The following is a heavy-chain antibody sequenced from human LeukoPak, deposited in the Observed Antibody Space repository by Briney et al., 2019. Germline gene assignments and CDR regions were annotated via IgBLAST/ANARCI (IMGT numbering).Heavy chain of an antibody. J-gene: IGHJ3*02. CDR3: AREGYVSSGYQGAFDI. CDR2: INHSGST. Sequence: SETLSLTCAVYGGSFSGYYWSWIRQPPGKGLEWIGEINHSGSTNYNPSLKSRVTISVDTSKNQFSLKLSSVTAADTAVYYCAREGYVSSGYQGAFDIWGQGTMVTVSS. D-gene: IGHD3-22*01. V-gene: IGHV4-34*01. CDR1: GGSFSGYY.